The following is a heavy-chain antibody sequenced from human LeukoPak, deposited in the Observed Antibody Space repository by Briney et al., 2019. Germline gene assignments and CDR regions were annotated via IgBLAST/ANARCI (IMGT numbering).Heavy chain of an antibody. V-gene: IGHV3-23*01. CDR3: AKDICSSTSCYGDY. CDR2: ISGSGGST. D-gene: IGHD2-2*01. Sequence: GGSLRLSCAASGFTFSSYAMSWVRQAPGKGLEWVSAISGSGGSTYYADSVKGRFTISRDSSKNTLYLQMNSLRAEDTAVYYCAKDICSSTSCYGDYWGQGTLVTVSS. J-gene: IGHJ4*02. CDR1: GFTFSSYA.